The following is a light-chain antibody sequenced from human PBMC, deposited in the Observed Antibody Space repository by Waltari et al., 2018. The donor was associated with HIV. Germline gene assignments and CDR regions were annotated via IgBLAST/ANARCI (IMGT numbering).Light chain of an antibody. Sequence: PLPQFPSFLSASVEDRVSSTCRASRDVTNCLAWYQKKPGTAPKLLIYGASPLHSAVPSKFVSSGSGTQFTLTINSLQPDDFATYYCQQSDSYPLTVGQGTRLEMK. CDR2: GAS. V-gene: IGKV1-9*01. J-gene: IGKJ5*01. CDR1: RDVTNC. CDR3: QQSDSYPLT.